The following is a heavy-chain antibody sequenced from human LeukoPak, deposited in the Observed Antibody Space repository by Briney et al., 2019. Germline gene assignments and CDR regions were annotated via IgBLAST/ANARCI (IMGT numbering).Heavy chain of an antibody. D-gene: IGHD2-15*01. V-gene: IGHV4-39*01. CDR3: ARALGYCSGGSCTRGYNWFDP. Sequence: PSETLSLTCTVSGGSISSSDYYWGWIRQPPGKGLEWIGSISYGGSTYYNPSLKSRVTISVDTSMNQFSLKLSFVTTADTAVYYCARALGYCSGGSCTRGYNWFDPWGQGTLVTVPS. J-gene: IGHJ5*02. CDR2: ISYGGST. CDR1: GGSISSSDYY.